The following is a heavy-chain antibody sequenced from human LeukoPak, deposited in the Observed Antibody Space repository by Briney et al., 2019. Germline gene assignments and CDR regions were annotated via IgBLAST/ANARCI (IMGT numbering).Heavy chain of an antibody. Sequence: GGSLRLSCAASGFTFSSYAMIGVRQAPGKGLEGVSAIGGSGGSTYYADSVKGRFNISRDNSKNTLYLQMNSLRAEDTAVYYCAKDFEGSGWYRQPPLDYWGQGTLVTVSS. D-gene: IGHD6-19*01. J-gene: IGHJ4*02. CDR3: AKDFEGSGWYRQPPLDY. V-gene: IGHV3-23*01. CDR2: IGGSGGST. CDR1: GFTFSSYA.